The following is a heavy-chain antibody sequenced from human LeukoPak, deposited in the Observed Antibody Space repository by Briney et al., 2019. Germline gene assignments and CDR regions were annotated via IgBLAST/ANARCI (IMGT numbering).Heavy chain of an antibody. CDR3: ARGSRDYSYYYMDV. CDR1: GFTFSDHY. V-gene: IGHV3-72*01. D-gene: IGHD6-13*01. J-gene: IGHJ6*03. Sequence: PGGSLRLSCAASGFTFSDHYMDWVRQAPGKGLEWIGRTRNKAKSYTTEYAASVKDRFTISRDDSKNSLYLQMNSLKTEDTAVYYCARGSRDYSYYYMDVWGEGTTVTISS. CDR2: TRNKAKSYTT.